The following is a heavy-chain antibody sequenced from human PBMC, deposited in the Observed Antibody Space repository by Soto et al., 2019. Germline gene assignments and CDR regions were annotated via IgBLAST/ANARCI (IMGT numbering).Heavy chain of an antibody. CDR1: GFTFRDHW. CDR2: INRDGSTT. Sequence: EVQLVESGGGLVQPGGSLRLSCAASGFTFRDHWMHWVRQAPGKGLVWVSRINRDGSTTTYADSVKGRFTISRDNAKSTLYLQLNSLRAEDTALYYCARGYSSGPDYWGQGTLVTVSS. CDR3: ARGYSSGPDY. J-gene: IGHJ4*02. V-gene: IGHV3-74*01. D-gene: IGHD6-19*01.